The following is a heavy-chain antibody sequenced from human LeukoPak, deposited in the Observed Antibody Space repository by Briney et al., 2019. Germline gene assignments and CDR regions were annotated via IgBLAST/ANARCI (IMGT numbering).Heavy chain of an antibody. J-gene: IGHJ4*02. D-gene: IGHD2-2*01. CDR1: GYTFTNFD. CDR2: MNPVSGNA. CDR3: ARAPMGTAALY. V-gene: IGHV1-8*01. Sequence: GASVTVSCTASGYTFTNFDINWVRPAPGQGLAWMGWMNPVSGNAGSAQKFQGRVTLTGDTSISTAYMELSSLRSDDTAVYYCARAPMGTAALYWGQGTLVTVSS.